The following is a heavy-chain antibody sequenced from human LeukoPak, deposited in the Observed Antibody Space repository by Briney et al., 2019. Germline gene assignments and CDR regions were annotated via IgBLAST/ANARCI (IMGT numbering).Heavy chain of an antibody. Sequence: GESLKISCKGSGYSFTSYWIGWVRQMPGKGLEWMGIIYPGDSDTRYSPSFQGQVTISADKSISTAYLQWSSLKASDTAMYYCARHRSAFYYDSSGYYDYWGQGTLVTVSS. J-gene: IGHJ4*02. CDR3: ARHRSAFYYDSSGYYDY. V-gene: IGHV5-51*01. CDR1: GYSFTSYW. D-gene: IGHD3-22*01. CDR2: IYPGDSDT.